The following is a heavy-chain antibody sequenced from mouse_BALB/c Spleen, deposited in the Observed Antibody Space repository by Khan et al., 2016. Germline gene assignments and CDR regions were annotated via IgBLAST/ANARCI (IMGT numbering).Heavy chain of an antibody. V-gene: IGHV5-17*02. J-gene: IGHJ2*01. D-gene: IGHD2-4*01. CDR1: GFTFSSFG. CDR3: ARSDYDYDGNFDY. Sequence: EVELVESGGGLVQPGGSRKLSCAASGFTFSSFGMHWVRQAPEKGLEWVAYISSGSSTIYYADTVKGRFTISSDNPTNTLFLQMTSLRSEDTAMYDCARSDYDYDGNFDYWGQGTTLTVSS. CDR2: ISSGSSTI.